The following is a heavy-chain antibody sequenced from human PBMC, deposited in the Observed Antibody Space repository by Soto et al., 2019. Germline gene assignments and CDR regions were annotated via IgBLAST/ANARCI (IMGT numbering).Heavy chain of an antibody. Sequence: QVQLVESGGGVVQPGRSLRLSCAASGFTFSSYGMHWVRQAPGKGLEWVAVISYDGSNKYYADSVKGRFTISRDNSKNTLYLQMNSLRAEDTAVYYCAKDWASGWYSYFDYWGQGTLVTVSS. CDR1: GFTFSSYG. V-gene: IGHV3-30*18. J-gene: IGHJ4*02. CDR2: ISYDGSNK. CDR3: AKDWASGWYSYFDY. D-gene: IGHD6-19*01.